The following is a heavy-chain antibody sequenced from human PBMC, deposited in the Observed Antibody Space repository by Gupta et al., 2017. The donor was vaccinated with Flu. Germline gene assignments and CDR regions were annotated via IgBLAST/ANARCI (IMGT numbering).Heavy chain of an antibody. Sequence: QVQLQQSGPGRVKPSQTLSLTCAISGDFVSSNSAAWNWIRQSPSRGLEWLGRTYYRSKWYNDYAVSVKSRIIINPDTSKNQFSLQLNSVTPEDTAVYYCARDVETNPYCSGGTCSNVNLDYWGQGTLVTVSS. D-gene: IGHD2-15*01. CDR3: ARDVETNPYCSGGTCSNVNLDY. J-gene: IGHJ4*02. V-gene: IGHV6-1*01. CDR1: GDFVSSNSAA. CDR2: TYYRSKWYN.